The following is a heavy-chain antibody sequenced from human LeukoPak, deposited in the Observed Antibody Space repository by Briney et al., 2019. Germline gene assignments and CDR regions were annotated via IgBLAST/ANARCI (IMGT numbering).Heavy chain of an antibody. V-gene: IGHV3-11*01. CDR1: GFTFSDYY. CDR2: ISSSGSTI. J-gene: IGHJ4*02. Sequence: GGSLRLSCAASGFTFSDYYMSWIRQAPGKGLEWVSYISSSGSTIYYADSVKGRFTISRDNAKNSLYLQMNSLRAEDTAVYYCASDSNLIAAGFDYWGQGTLVTVSS. CDR3: ASDSNLIAAGFDY. D-gene: IGHD6-13*01.